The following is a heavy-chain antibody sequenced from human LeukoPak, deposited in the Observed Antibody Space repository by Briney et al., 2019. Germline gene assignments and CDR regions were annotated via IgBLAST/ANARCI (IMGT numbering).Heavy chain of an antibody. Sequence: SETLSLTCDVYGGSFSGYYRGWIRQPPGKGREGVGEINESGSTKYNPSLKSRVTISADTSKNQFSLKMTSVTAADTAVYYCARAWGAAAGLGDSWGQGTLVTVSS. J-gene: IGHJ4*02. CDR1: GGSFSGYY. D-gene: IGHD6-13*01. CDR2: INESGST. CDR3: ARAWGAAAGLGDS. V-gene: IGHV4-34*01.